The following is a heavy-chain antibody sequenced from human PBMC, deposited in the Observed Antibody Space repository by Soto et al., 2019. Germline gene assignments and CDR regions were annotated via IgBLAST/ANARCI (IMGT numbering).Heavy chain of an antibody. Sequence: SATLSITCTVSGGSVSSGDYYWSWIRQPPGKGLEWSGYIYYSGNTNHTPSLKSRVIISVDTSKNLFSLKLTSVTAADTAVYYCARIPVDTSMIYWLDPWGQGTLVTVSS. CDR2: IYYSGNT. CDR1: GGSVSSGDYY. CDR3: ARIPVDTSMIYWLDP. J-gene: IGHJ5*02. D-gene: IGHD5-18*01. V-gene: IGHV4-61*08.